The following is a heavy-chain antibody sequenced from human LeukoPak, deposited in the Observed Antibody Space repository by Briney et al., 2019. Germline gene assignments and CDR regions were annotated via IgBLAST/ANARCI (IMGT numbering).Heavy chain of an antibody. J-gene: IGHJ6*04. CDR1: GSSITSSY. Sequence: ASETLSLTCTVSGSSITSSYWSWIRQPPGGGLEWIGYIYYSGSTKYNPSLKSRVTISVDMSKNQLSLKLSFVTAADTAVYYCGGEPRLLDVWGKGTTVTVSS. D-gene: IGHD2-15*01. CDR2: IYYSGST. V-gene: IGHV4-59*01. CDR3: GGEPRLLDV.